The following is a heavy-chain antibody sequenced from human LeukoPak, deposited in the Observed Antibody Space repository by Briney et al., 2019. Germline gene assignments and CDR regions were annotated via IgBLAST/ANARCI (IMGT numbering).Heavy chain of an antibody. CDR3: ARHGSSGWFDP. CDR1: GGSISSGDYY. V-gene: IGHV4-30-4*01. D-gene: IGHD6-19*01. Sequence: PSETLSLTCTVSGGSISSGDYYWSWIRQPPGKGLEWIGYIYYSGSTYYNPSLKSRVTISVDTSKNQFSLKLSSVTAADTAVYYCARHGSSGWFDPWGQGTLVTVSS. J-gene: IGHJ5*02. CDR2: IYYSGST.